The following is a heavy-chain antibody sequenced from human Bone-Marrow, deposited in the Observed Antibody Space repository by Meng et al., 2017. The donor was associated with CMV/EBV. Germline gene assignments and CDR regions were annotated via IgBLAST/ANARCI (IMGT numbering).Heavy chain of an antibody. CDR1: GGTFSRYA. J-gene: IGHJ6*02. Sequence: SVKVSCKAPGGTFSRYAFSWVRQAPGQGLEWMGGIIPMIDKAHYAQKFQGTVTITADKSTSTAYMELSSLKSDDTAVYYCASAMVRTVTTYYYYLYGLDVWGQGTTVTVSS. V-gene: IGHV1-69*10. CDR2: IIPMIDKA. CDR3: ASAMVRTVTTYYYYLYGLDV. D-gene: IGHD3-10*01.